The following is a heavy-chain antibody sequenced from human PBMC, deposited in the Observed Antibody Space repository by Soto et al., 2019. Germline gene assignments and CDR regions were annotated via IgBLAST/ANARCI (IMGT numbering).Heavy chain of an antibody. CDR3: ARGEVRGAFDI. J-gene: IGHJ3*02. CDR2: IYTSGGT. V-gene: IGHV4-30-4*01. D-gene: IGHD3-10*01. Sequence: QVQLQESGPGLVRPSQTLSLTCTLSGGSISDNDYYWTWIRQSPGVGLEWLGYIYTSGGTSYNPSIKSRLSISADTSSYRFSLKLTSVTAADTAVYFCARGEVRGAFDIWGPGKKVHVSS. CDR1: GGSISDNDYY.